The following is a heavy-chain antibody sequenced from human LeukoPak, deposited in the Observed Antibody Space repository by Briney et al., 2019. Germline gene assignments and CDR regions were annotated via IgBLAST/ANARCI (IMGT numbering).Heavy chain of an antibody. CDR1: GFTFSSND. Sequence: TGGSLRLSCAASGFTFSSNDMSWVRQAPGKGLEWVGRIKSKTGGGTTAYAAHVKGRFTISRDDSKNTLYLQMNSLKTGDTAVYYCTTWHWGVVADADYWGQRTLVTAS. J-gene: IGHJ4*02. D-gene: IGHD2-15*01. V-gene: IGHV3-15*01. CDR2: IKSKTGGGTT. CDR3: TTWHWGVVADADY.